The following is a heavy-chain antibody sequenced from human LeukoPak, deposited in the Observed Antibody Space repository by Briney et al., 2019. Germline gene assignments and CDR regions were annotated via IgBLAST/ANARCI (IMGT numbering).Heavy chain of an antibody. CDR1: GGSISSYY. CDR2: ISYSGST. Sequence: SETLSLTCTVSGGSISSYYWNWIRQPPGKGLEWIGSISYSGSTNYNPSLESRVTISVDTSKNQFSLKLSSVTAADTAVYYCARVYNWNSSGLGAPRDWGRGTLVTVSS. J-gene: IGHJ4*02. V-gene: IGHV4-59*08. CDR3: ARVYNWNSSGLGAPRD. D-gene: IGHD1-7*01.